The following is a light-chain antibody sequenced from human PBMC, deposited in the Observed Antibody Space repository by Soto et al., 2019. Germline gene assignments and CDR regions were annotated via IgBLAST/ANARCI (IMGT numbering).Light chain of an antibody. CDR3: HHYGYGADT. CDR1: ESVRNNS. Sequence: ELVLTQSPGTLSLSPGERATLSCRASESVRNNSLAWYQQHPGQAPRLLIFGASSRATGIPDRFTGRGSGADFRLTISRLEPEDSAVYFCHHYGYGADTFGQGIKLEIK. V-gene: IGKV3-20*01. J-gene: IGKJ2*01. CDR2: GAS.